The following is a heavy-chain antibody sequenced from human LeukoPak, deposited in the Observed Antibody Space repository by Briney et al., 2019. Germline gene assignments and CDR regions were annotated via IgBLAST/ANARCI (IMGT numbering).Heavy chain of an antibody. CDR1: GGSISSYY. J-gene: IGHJ4*02. Sequence: SETLSLTCTVSGGSISSYYWSWIRQPPEKGLEFIGYIYYSGNTNYNPSLKSRVTISVDTSKNQFSLKLSSVSAADTAVYYCARGVAVATTPMDYWGQGTLVTVSS. CDR2: IYYSGNT. CDR3: ARGVAVATTPMDY. D-gene: IGHD6-19*01. V-gene: IGHV4-59*01.